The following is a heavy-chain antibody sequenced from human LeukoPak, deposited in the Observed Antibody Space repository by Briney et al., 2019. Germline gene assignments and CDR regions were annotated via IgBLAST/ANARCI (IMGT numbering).Heavy chain of an antibody. V-gene: IGHV3-21*04. Sequence: GGSLRLSCAASGFTFSSYTMNWVRQAPGKGLEWVSSISTSSIYIYYTDSLKGRFTISRDNARNSLYLQMNSLRAEDTAVYYCAKGGGPYSYGFDFWGQGTLVTVSS. J-gene: IGHJ4*02. CDR1: GFTFSSYT. D-gene: IGHD5-18*01. CDR2: ISTSSIYI. CDR3: AKGGGPYSYGFDF.